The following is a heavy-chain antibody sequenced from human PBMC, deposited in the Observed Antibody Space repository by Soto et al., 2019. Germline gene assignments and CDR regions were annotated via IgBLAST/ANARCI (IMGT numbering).Heavy chain of an antibody. V-gene: IGHV3-66*01. CDR2: IYSGGST. CDR3: ARDTAADY. CDR1: GFTVSSNY. J-gene: IGHJ4*02. D-gene: IGHD4-17*01. Sequence: EVQLVESGGGLVQPGGSLRRSCAASGFTVSSNYMSWVRQAPGKGLEWVSVIYSGGSTYYADSVKGRFTISRDNSKNTLYLQMNNLRADDTAVYFCARDTAADYWGQGTLVTVSS.